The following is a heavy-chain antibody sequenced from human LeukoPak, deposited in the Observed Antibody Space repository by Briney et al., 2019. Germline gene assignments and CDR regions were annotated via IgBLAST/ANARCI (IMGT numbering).Heavy chain of an antibody. Sequence: GGSLRLSCAASGFSFSDYYMSWIRQAPGKGLEWVSYISSSSSYTNYADSVKGRFTISRDNANNTLYLQMNSLRADDTAVYYCARCRIVRARSGPMQVWGERATVTLSS. D-gene: IGHD3-10*02. CDR2: ISSSSSYT. V-gene: IGHV3-11*06. CDR1: GFSFSDYY. CDR3: ARCRIVRARSGPMQV. J-gene: IGHJ6*03.